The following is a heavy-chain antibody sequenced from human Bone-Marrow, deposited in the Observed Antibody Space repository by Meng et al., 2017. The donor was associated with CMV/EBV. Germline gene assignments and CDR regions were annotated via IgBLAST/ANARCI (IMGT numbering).Heavy chain of an antibody. J-gene: IGHJ6*02. D-gene: IGHD2-2*01. CDR1: GGTFSSYT. V-gene: IGHV1-69*02. CDR2: IIPILGIA. Sequence: SVKVSCKASGGTFSSYTISWVRQAPGQGLEWMGRIIPILGIANYAQKFQGRVTITADKSTSTAYMELSSLRSEDTAVYYCARALGVVVVPAAIPPYGMDVWGQGTTATVSS. CDR3: ARALGVVVVPAAIPPYGMDV.